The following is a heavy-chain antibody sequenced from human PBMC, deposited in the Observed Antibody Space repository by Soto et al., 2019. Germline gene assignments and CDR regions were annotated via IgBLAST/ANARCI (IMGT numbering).Heavy chain of an antibody. CDR3: ARESPPSGGGREVYNWFDP. CDR1: GGSISSGGYY. V-gene: IGHV4-31*03. CDR2: IYYSGST. D-gene: IGHD3-10*01. Sequence: SETLSLTCTVSGGSISSGGYYWSWIRQHPGKGLEWIGYIYYSGSTYYNPSLKSRVTISVETSKNQFSLKLSSVTAADTAVYYCARESPPSGGGREVYNWFDPWGQGTLVTVSS. J-gene: IGHJ5*02.